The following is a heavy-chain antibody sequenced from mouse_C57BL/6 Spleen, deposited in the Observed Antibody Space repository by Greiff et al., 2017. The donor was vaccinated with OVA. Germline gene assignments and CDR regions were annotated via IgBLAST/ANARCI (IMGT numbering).Heavy chain of an antibody. Sequence: EVQRVESGGGLVQPGGSLKLSCAASGFTFSDYYMYWVRQTPEKRLEWVAYISNGGGSTYYPDTVKGRFTISRDNAKNTLYLQMSRLKSEDTAMYYCARPYGSSFGYFDVWGTGTTVTVSS. CDR2: ISNGGGST. V-gene: IGHV5-12*01. J-gene: IGHJ1*03. CDR1: GFTFSDYY. D-gene: IGHD1-1*01. CDR3: ARPYGSSFGYFDV.